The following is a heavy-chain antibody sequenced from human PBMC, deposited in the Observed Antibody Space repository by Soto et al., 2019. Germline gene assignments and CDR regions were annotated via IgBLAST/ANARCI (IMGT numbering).Heavy chain of an antibody. CDR1: GYTLAELS. J-gene: IGHJ4*02. CDR2: FDPEHGET. V-gene: IGHV1-24*01. Sequence: QLQLVQSGAEVKKPGASVKVSCKVSGYTLAELSMHWVRQAPGKGLEWMGGFDPEHGETIYSQKFQGRVTMTLDTSTDTAYMELSSLRSEDTALYYCTTGQRPIRFLEWFSRYYFDFWGQGTLVTVSS. CDR3: TTGQRPIRFLEWFSRYYFDF. D-gene: IGHD3-3*01.